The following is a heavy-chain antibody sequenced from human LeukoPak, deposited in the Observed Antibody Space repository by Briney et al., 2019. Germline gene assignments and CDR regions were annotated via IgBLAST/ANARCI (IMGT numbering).Heavy chain of an antibody. CDR3: ARAPRDILTGYYRGYYYYMDV. CDR1: GGSFSGYY. CDR2: INHSGST. D-gene: IGHD3-9*01. J-gene: IGHJ6*03. Sequence: SETLSLTCAVYGGSFSGYYWSWIRQPPGKGLEWIGEINHSGSTNYNPSLKSRVTISVDTSKNQFCLKLSAVTAADTAVYYCARAPRDILTGYYRGYYYYMDVWGKGTTVSVSS. V-gene: IGHV4-34*01.